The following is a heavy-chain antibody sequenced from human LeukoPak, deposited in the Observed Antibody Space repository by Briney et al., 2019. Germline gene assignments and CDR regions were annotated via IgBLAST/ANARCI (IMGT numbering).Heavy chain of an antibody. Sequence: YPGGSLRLSCAASGFTFSSYGMHWVRQAPDKGLEWVAVISYDGSNKYYADSVKGRFTISRDNSKNTLYLQMNSLRAEDTAVYYCAKGDYGDYVYAFDIWGQGTMVTVSS. J-gene: IGHJ3*02. CDR1: GFTFSSYG. CDR3: AKGDYGDYVYAFDI. CDR2: ISYDGSNK. V-gene: IGHV3-30*18. D-gene: IGHD4-17*01.